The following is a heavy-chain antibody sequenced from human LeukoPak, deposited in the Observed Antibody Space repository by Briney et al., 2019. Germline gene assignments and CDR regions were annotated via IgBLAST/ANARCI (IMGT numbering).Heavy chain of an antibody. J-gene: IGHJ3*02. CDR3: ARPSTYYYDSSGHGAFDI. CDR2: IYYSGST. D-gene: IGHD3-22*01. V-gene: IGHV4-59*08. CDR1: GGSISSYY. Sequence: SETLSLTCTVSGGSISSYYWSWIRQPPGKGLEWIWYIYYSGSTNYNPSLKSRVTISVDTSKNPFSLKLSSVTAADTAVYYCARPSTYYYDSSGHGAFDIWGQGTMVTVSS.